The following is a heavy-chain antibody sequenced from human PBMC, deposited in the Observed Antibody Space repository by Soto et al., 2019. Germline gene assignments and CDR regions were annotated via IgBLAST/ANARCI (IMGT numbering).Heavy chain of an antibody. CDR3: ARDDMRWLVTPSLDY. D-gene: IGHD6-19*01. Sequence: ASVKVSCKASGYTFTSYGISWVRQAPGQGLEWMGWISAYNGNTNYAQKLQGRVTMTTDTSTSTAYMELRSLRSDDTAVYYCARDDMRWLVTPSLDYWGQGTLVTVSS. V-gene: IGHV1-18*01. CDR1: GYTFTSYG. CDR2: ISAYNGNT. J-gene: IGHJ4*02.